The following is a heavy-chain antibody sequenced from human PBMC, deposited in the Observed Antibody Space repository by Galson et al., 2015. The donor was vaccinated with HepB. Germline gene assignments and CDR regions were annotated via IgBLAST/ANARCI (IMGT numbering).Heavy chain of an antibody. Sequence: QSGAEVKKPGESLRISCKGPGYDFPNYWIGWVRQMSGRGLEWMGFIFPRDSDTRYSPSFEGQVTITADESIPTAYLQWSSLKASDTAMYYCVRQGAFGSDAFDMWGQGTMVTVSS. CDR3: VRQGAFGSDAFDM. CDR1: GYDFPNYW. D-gene: IGHD2/OR15-2a*01. J-gene: IGHJ3*02. CDR2: IFPRDSDT. V-gene: IGHV5-51*01.